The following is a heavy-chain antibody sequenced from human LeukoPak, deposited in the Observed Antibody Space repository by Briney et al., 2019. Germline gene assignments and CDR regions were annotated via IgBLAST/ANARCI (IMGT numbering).Heavy chain of an antibody. CDR3: ARNSYSGSYRFSFPFYYYYYMDV. Sequence: GGSLRLSCAASGFTFSSYAMHWVRQAPGKGLEWVAVISYDGSNKYYADSVKGRFTISRDNSKNTLYLQMNSLRAEDTAVYYCARNSYSGSYRFSFPFYYYYYMDVWGKGTTVTVSS. D-gene: IGHD1-26*01. CDR1: GFTFSSYA. V-gene: IGHV3-30*04. J-gene: IGHJ6*03. CDR2: ISYDGSNK.